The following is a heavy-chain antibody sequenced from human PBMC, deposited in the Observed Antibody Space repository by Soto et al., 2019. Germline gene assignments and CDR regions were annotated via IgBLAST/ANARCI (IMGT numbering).Heavy chain of an antibody. V-gene: IGHV3-21*01. J-gene: IGHJ6*02. CDR1: GFTFSSYS. D-gene: IGHD3-3*01. CDR3: ARHYDFWSGYHKYYYYYYGMDV. CDR2: ISSSSSYI. Sequence: GGSLRLSCAASGFTFSSYSMNWVRQAPGKGLEWVSSISSSSSYIYYADSVKGRFTISRDNAKNSLYLQMNSLRAEDTAVYYCARHYDFWSGYHKYYYYYYGMDVWGQGTTVTVS.